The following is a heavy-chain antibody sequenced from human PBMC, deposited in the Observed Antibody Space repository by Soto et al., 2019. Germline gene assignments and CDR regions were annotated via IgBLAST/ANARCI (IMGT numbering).Heavy chain of an antibody. CDR1: GFTFSSYG. J-gene: IGHJ5*02. Sequence: GGSLRLSCAASGFTFSSYGMHWVRQAPGKGLEWVAVIWYDGSNKYYADSVKGRFTISRDNSKNTLYLQMNSLRAEDTAVYYCARGEQWLPLMVGPWGQGTLVTVSS. CDR2: IWYDGSNK. D-gene: IGHD6-19*01. V-gene: IGHV3-33*01. CDR3: ARGEQWLPLMVGP.